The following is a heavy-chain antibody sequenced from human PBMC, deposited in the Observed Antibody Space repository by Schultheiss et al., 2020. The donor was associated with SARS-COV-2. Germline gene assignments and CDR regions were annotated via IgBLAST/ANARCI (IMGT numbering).Heavy chain of an antibody. J-gene: IGHJ3*02. CDR3: ARQPYYYDSSGYYYPDAFDI. CDR2: INHSGST. V-gene: IGHV4-34*01. Sequence: SETLSLTCAVYGGSFRGYYWSWIRQPPGKGLEWIGEINHSGSTNYNPSLKSRVTISVDTSKNQFSLKLSSVTAADTAVYYCARQPYYYDSSGYYYPDAFDIWGQGTMVTVSS. D-gene: IGHD3-22*01. CDR1: GGSFRGYY.